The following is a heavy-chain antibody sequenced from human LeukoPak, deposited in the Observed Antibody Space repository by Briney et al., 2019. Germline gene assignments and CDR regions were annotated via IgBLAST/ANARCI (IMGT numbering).Heavy chain of an antibody. CDR3: ARASNLVRRSSYYYDSSGYYSGPFDY. CDR1: GYTFTSYG. CDR2: ISAYNGNT. D-gene: IGHD3-22*01. Sequence: ASVKVSCKASGYTFTSYGISWVRQAPGQGLEWMGWISAYNGNTNYAQKLQGRVTMTTDTSASTAYMELRSLRSDDTAVYYCARASNLVRRSSYYYDSSGYYSGPFDYWGQGTLVTVSS. V-gene: IGHV1-18*01. J-gene: IGHJ4*02.